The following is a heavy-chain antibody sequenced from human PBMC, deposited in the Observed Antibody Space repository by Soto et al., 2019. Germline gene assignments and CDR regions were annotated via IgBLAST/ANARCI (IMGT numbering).Heavy chain of an antibody. Sequence: SETLSLTCAVSGGSISSGGYSWSWIRQPPGKGLEWIGYIYHSGSTYYNPSLKSRVTISVDRSKNQFSLKLSSVTAADTAVYYCARGNRYYYDSSDLGYFDYWGQGTLVTVSS. CDR3: ARGNRYYYDSSDLGYFDY. D-gene: IGHD3-22*01. CDR2: IYHSGST. CDR1: GGSISSGGYS. J-gene: IGHJ4*02. V-gene: IGHV4-30-2*01.